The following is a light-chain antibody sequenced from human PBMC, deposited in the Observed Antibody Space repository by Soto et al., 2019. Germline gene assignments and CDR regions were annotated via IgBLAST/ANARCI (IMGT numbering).Light chain of an antibody. V-gene: IGKV1-5*01. J-gene: IGKJ1*01. CDR2: DAS. Sequence: IHMTQSPSSLSASVGYRVTITCRASQSISSWLAWYQQKKGKAPKLLIYDASSLESGVPSRFSGSGYGTEFTLTISSLQPDDFATYDGQQYNSYPWTFGQGTKVDIK. CDR3: QQYNSYPWT. CDR1: QSISSW.